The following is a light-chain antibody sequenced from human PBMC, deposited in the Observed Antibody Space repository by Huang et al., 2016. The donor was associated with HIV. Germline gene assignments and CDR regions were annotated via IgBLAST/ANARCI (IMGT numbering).Light chain of an antibody. CDR1: QSLLPTNGYYY. CDR3: MQALQTPRT. CDR2: WRS. J-gene: IGKJ5*01. V-gene: IGKV2-28*01. Sequence: IVMTQSPLSLPVTPGEPASISCRSSQSLLPTNGYYYVDWYLQKPGQSPQLLIYWRSNRASGVPDRFSGGGSVIDFTLKISSVEAEDVGIYYCMQALQTPRTFGQGTRLEMK.